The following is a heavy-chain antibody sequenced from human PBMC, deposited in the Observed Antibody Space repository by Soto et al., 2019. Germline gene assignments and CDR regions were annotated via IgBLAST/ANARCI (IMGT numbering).Heavy chain of an antibody. CDR1: GYTFSSYG. CDR3: ARGAYYDSSGSRNYFYYGMNV. D-gene: IGHD3-22*01. CDR2: VSPYDGYT. Sequence: ASVKVSCKASGYTFSSYGINWVRQAPGQGLEWLGWVSPYDGYTNYAQILQGRVSMTTDTSTKTAYMEVRSLRSDDTAVYYCARGAYYDSSGSRNYFYYGMNVWGQ. V-gene: IGHV1-18*01. J-gene: IGHJ6*02.